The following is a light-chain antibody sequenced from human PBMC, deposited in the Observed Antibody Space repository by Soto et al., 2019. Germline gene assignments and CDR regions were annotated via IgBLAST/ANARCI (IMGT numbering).Light chain of an antibody. CDR1: QSIGSL. Sequence: DIQMTQSPSTLSASVGDRVTITCRASQSIGSLLAWYQQKPGKAPKLLIYKASTLKSGVPSRFSGSGSGTEFTLTISSLQPDDVATYYCQHYNSYSEAFGRGTKVDIK. V-gene: IGKV1-5*03. CDR2: KAS. J-gene: IGKJ1*01. CDR3: QHYNSYSEA.